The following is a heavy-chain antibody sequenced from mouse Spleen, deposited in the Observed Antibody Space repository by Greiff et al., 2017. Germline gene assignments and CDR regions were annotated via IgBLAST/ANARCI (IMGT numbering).Heavy chain of an antibody. D-gene: IGHD2-14*01. Sequence: DVQLVESGGGLVKLGGSLKLSCAASGFTSSSYAMSWVRQTPEKRLEWVATISSGGGNTYYPDSVKGRFTISRDNAKNTLYLQMSSLKSEDTAMYYCARRRYDWYFDVWGAGTTVTVSS. CDR1: GFTSSSYA. CDR3: ARRRYDWYFDV. V-gene: IGHV5-9-3*01. CDR2: ISSGGGNT. J-gene: IGHJ1*01.